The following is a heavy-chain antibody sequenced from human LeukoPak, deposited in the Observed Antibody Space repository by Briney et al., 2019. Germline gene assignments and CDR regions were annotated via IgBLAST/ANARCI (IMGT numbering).Heavy chain of an antibody. CDR1: GGSISSHY. CDR2: IYYSGST. Sequence: SETLSLTCTVSGGSISSHYWSWIRQPPGKGLEWIGYIYYSGSTNYNPSLKSRVTISVDTSKNQFSLKLSSVTAADTAVYYCARDFDQWGQGTLVTVSS. V-gene: IGHV4-59*11. CDR3: ARDFDQ. J-gene: IGHJ4*02.